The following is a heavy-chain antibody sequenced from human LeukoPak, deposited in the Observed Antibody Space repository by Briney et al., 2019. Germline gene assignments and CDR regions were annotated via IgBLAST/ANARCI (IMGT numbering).Heavy chain of an antibody. V-gene: IGHV1-69*04. CDR2: IIPIFGIA. D-gene: IGHD6-19*01. Sequence: ASVKASCKASGGTFSSYAISWVRQAPGQGLEWMGRIIPIFGIANYAQKFQGRVTITADKSTSTAYMELSSLRSEDTAVYYCARSGIAVAGSFDYWGQGTLVTVSS. CDR3: ARSGIAVAGSFDY. J-gene: IGHJ4*02. CDR1: GGTFSSYA.